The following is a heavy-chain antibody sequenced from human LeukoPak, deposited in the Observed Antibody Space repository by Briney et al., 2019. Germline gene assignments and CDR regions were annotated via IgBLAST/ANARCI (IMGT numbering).Heavy chain of an antibody. D-gene: IGHD2-15*01. CDR3: ARHSSVVRGWFDP. J-gene: IGHJ5*02. CDR2: IYYSGSS. CDR1: GVSISSDY. V-gene: IGHV4-59*08. Sequence: SETLSLTCTVSGVSISSDYWSWIRLPPGKGLEWIGYIYYSGSSNYNPSLKSRVTISVDTSKNQFSLKLSSVTAADTAMYYCARHSSVVRGWFDPWGQGTLVTISS.